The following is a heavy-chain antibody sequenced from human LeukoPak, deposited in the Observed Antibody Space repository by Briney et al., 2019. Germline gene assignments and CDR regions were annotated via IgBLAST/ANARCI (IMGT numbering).Heavy chain of an antibody. CDR2: MNPNSGNT. V-gene: IGHV1-8*01. D-gene: IGHD3-16*01. J-gene: IGHJ6*03. Sequence: XSVKVSCKASGYTFTSYDINWVRQATGQGLGWMGWMNPNSGNTGYAQKFQGRVTMTRNTSISTAYMELSSLRSEDTAVYYCARGRGGFYYYYYMDVWGRGTTVTVSS. CDR3: ARGRGGFYYYYYMDV. CDR1: GYTFTSYD.